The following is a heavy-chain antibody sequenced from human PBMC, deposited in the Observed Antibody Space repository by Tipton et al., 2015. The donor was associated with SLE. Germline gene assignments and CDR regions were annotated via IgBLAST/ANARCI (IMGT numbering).Heavy chain of an antibody. CDR2: INHSGST. CDR1: GGSFSGYY. CDR3: VRDIGSSWGFDY. V-gene: IGHV4-34*01. J-gene: IGHJ4*02. Sequence: TLSLTCAVYGGSFSGYYWSWIRQPPGKGLEWIGEINHSGSTNYNPSLKSRVTISVDTSKNQFSLKLSPVTAADTAVYYCVRDIGSSWGFDYWGQGTLVTVSS. D-gene: IGHD6-13*01.